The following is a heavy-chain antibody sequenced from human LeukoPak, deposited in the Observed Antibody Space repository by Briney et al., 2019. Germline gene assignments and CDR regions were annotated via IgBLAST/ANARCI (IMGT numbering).Heavy chain of an antibody. CDR1: GGSISSYY. J-gene: IGHJ4*02. D-gene: IGHD6-19*01. CDR2: IYYSGSS. Sequence: SETLSLTCTVSGGSISSYYWSWIRQPPGKGLEWIGYIYYSGSSNYNPSLKSRVTLSVDTSKNQFSLKLNSVTAADTVVYYCARGGYGSGWYGFDYWGQGTLVTVSS. CDR3: ARGGYGSGWYGFDY. V-gene: IGHV4-59*01.